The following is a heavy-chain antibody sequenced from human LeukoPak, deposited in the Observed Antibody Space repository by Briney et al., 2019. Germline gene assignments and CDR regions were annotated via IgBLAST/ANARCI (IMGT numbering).Heavy chain of an antibody. D-gene: IGHD3-22*01. CDR3: ARDLYYDSSGYYSQDSDY. Sequence: ASVKVSCTASGYTFTGYYMHWVRLAPGQGLAWMGWINPNSGDTNYAQKFQGRVTMTRGTSISTAYMELSRLRSDDTVVYYCARDLYYDSSGYYSQDSDYWGQGTLVTVSS. CDR1: GYTFTGYY. CDR2: INPNSGDT. J-gene: IGHJ4*02. V-gene: IGHV1-2*02.